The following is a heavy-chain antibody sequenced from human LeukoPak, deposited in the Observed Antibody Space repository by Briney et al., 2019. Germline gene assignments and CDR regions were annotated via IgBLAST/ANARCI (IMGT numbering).Heavy chain of an antibody. D-gene: IGHD4-11*01. V-gene: IGHV3-48*04. J-gene: IGHJ4*02. CDR2: ISSSSSTI. Sequence: GGSLRLSCAASGFTFSSYSMNWVRQAPGKGLEWVSYISSSSSTIYYADSVKGRFTSSRDNAKNTLYLQMNSLRAEDTAVYYCVRSAFLTTEFYFDYWGQGTLVTVSS. CDR3: VRSAFLTTEFYFDY. CDR1: GFTFSSYS.